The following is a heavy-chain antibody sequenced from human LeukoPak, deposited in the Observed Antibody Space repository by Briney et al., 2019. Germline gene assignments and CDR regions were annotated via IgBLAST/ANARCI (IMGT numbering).Heavy chain of an antibody. CDR2: IYSGGST. J-gene: IGHJ4*02. V-gene: IGHV3-66*04. D-gene: IGHD5-18*01. CDR1: GFTVSSNY. CDR3: ARRGHGYGSPFDY. Sequence: GGSLRLSCAASGFTVSSNYMSWVRQAPGKGLEWVSMIYSGGSTYYADSVKGRFTISRDNSKSTLDLQMNSLRAEDTAVYCCARRGHGYGSPFDYWGQGTLVTVSS.